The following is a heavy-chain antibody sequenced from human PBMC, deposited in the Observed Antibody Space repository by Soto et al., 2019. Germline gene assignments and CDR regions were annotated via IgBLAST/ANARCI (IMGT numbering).Heavy chain of an antibody. CDR1: GYTFTSYD. CDR2: MNPNSGNT. V-gene: IGHV1-8*01. Sequence: QVQLVQSGAEVKKPGASVKVSCKASGYTFTSYDINWVRQATGQGLEWMGWMNPNSGNTGYAQKFQGRVTMTRNTSISTAYMELSSLRSEDTAVSYCARGYKRGVVPAAMFGYWGQGTLVTVSS. CDR3: ARGYKRGVVPAAMFGY. D-gene: IGHD2-2*01. J-gene: IGHJ4*02.